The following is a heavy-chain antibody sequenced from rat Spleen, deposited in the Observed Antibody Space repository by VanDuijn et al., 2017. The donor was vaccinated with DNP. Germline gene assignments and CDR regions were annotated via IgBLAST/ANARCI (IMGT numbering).Heavy chain of an antibody. V-gene: IGHV5-58*01. D-gene: IGHD1-9*01. J-gene: IGHJ3*01. Sequence: EVQLVESGGGLVQPGRSLKLSCAASGFTFSDYYMAWVRQAPGKGLEWVASLNTDGGRTYYPDSVKGRFTISRDNAEDTVYLQMNSLRSEDSATYYCAKVRTTGIPGFAYWGQGTLVTVSS. CDR1: GFTFSDYY. CDR2: LNTDGGRT. CDR3: AKVRTTGIPGFAY.